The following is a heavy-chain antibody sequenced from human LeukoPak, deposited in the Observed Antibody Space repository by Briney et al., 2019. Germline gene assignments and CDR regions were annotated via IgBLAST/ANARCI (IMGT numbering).Heavy chain of an antibody. CDR2: INHSGST. V-gene: IGHV4-34*01. J-gene: IGHJ6*03. CDR1: GGSFSAYY. D-gene: IGHD3-10*01. CDR3: ARGRVEYYYGSGSYYTRIYYYYYYMDV. Sequence: PSETLSLTCAVYGGSFSAYYWSWIRQPPGKGLEWIGEINHSGSTNYNPSLKSRVTISVDTSKNQFSLKLSSVTAADTAVYYCARGRVEYYYGSGSYYTRIYYYYYYMDVWGKGTTVTVSS.